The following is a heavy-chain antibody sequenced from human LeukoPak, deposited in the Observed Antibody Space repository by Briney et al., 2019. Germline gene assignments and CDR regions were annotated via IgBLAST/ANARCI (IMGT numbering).Heavy chain of an antibody. V-gene: IGHV1-69*13. J-gene: IGHJ4*02. CDR1: GGTFSSYA. Sequence: ASVKVSCKASGGTFSSYAISWVRQAPGQGLEWMGGIIPIFGTADYAQKFQGRVTITADESTSTAYMELSSLRSEDTAVYYCARSRGTCYSCGDYWGQGTLVTVSS. CDR3: ARSRGTCYSCGDY. D-gene: IGHD2-15*01. CDR2: IIPIFGTA.